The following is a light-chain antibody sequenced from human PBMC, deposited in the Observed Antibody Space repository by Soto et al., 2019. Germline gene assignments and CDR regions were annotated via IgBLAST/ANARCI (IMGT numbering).Light chain of an antibody. J-gene: IGLJ2*01. Sequence: QPVLTQPPSASGTPGQRVNISCSGSSSNIGSNTVNWYQQLPGTAPKLLIYSNNQRPSGVPDRFSGSKSGTSASLAISGLQSEDEADYYCAAWDDSLNVVVFGGGTKVTVL. CDR1: SSNIGSNT. CDR3: AAWDDSLNVVV. V-gene: IGLV1-44*01. CDR2: SNN.